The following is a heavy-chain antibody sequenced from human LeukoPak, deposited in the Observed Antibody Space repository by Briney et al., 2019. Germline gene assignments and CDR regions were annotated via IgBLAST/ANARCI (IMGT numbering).Heavy chain of an antibody. CDR3: ARLQGYDSSGFLDAFDI. V-gene: IGHV5-51*01. J-gene: IGHJ3*02. Sequence: GESLKISCKGSGYSFTSFCSGWVRQMPGKGLEWMGNIYPGDSDTRYSPSFQGQVTISADKTISTAYLQWSSLKASDSAMYYCARLQGYDSSGFLDAFDIWGQGTLVTVSS. D-gene: IGHD3-22*01. CDR1: GYSFTSFC. CDR2: IYPGDSDT.